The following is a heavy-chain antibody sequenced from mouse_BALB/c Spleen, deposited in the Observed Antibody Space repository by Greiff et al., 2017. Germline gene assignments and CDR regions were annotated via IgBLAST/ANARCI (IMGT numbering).Heavy chain of an antibody. V-gene: IGHV1-4*01. Sequence: VQLVESGAELARPGASVKMSCKASGYTFTSYTMHWVKQRPGQGLEWIGYINPSSGYTNYNQKFKDKATLTADKSSSTAYMQLSSLTSEDSAVYYCARSGTGTEAMDYWGQGTSVTVSS. CDR3: ARSGTGTEAMDY. CDR1: GYTFTSYT. J-gene: IGHJ4*01. CDR2: INPSSGYT. D-gene: IGHD4-1*01.